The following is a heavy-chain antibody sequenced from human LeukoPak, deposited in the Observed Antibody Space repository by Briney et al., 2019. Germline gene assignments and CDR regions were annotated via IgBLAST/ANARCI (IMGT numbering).Heavy chain of an antibody. CDR1: GFTFNTYS. Sequence: PGGSLRLSCAAPGFTFNTYSMNWVRQAPGKGLEWVSSISSSSSYMSHADSVKGRFTISRDDAKNSLYLQMNSLRVEDTAVYYCASICSSTSCYVDYWGQGTLVTVSS. CDR2: ISSSSSYM. V-gene: IGHV3-21*06. J-gene: IGHJ4*02. CDR3: ASICSSTSCYVDY. D-gene: IGHD2-2*01.